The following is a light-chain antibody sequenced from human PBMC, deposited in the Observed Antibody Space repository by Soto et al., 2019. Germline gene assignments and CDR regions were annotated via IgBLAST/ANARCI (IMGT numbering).Light chain of an antibody. V-gene: IGKV3-15*01. CDR3: QQYTSWPPLT. J-gene: IGKJ4*01. CDR1: QSVHRD. CDR2: DAS. Sequence: EIVMTQSPATLSVSPGEGATLSCRASQSVHRDLAWYQQKPGQAPRLLIYDASTRATGVPARFIGSGSGTEFTLTISSLLSEDFAVYYCQQYTSWPPLTFGGGTKVEI.